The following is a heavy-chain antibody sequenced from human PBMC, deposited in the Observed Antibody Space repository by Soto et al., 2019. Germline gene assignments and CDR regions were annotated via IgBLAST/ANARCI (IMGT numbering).Heavy chain of an antibody. V-gene: IGHV3-11*01. CDR2: ITSSGDTI. CDR3: ATAAKDSTTSHHSPQIIFDN. Sequence: VGSLRLSCAASGFTFSDYNMSWIRQAPGKGLEWLSYITSSGDTIYYADSVRGRFTISRDNARNSLYLRMNSLRDDDTAVYYCATAAKDSTTSHHSPQIIFDNWGQGTLVTVSS. D-gene: IGHD2-2*01. J-gene: IGHJ4*02. CDR1: GFTFSDYN.